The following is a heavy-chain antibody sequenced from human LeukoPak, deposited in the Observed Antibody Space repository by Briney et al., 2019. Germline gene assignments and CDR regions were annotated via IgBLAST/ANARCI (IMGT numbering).Heavy chain of an antibody. CDR3: AHRKNYYDSSVFDN. CDR1: GFSLNTRGVG. CDR2: IYWDDDR. V-gene: IGHV2-5*02. J-gene: IGHJ4*02. Sequence: SAPTLVNPTQTLTLTCTFSGFSLNTRGVGVGWIRQPPERALEWLALIYWDDDRRYSPSLKSRLTITKDTSKNQVALTMTNMGPVDTATYFCAHRKNYYDSSVFDNWGQGTLVTVSS. D-gene: IGHD3-22*01.